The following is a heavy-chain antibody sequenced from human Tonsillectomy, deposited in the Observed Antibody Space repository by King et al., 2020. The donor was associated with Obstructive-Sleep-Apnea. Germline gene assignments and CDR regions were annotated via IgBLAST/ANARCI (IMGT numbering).Heavy chain of an antibody. J-gene: IGHJ6*02. CDR1: GFTFSSYS. Sequence: VQLVESGGGLVQPGGSLRLSCAASGFTFSSYSMNWVRQAPGKGLEWVSYISSSSSTIYYADSVKGRFTISRDNAKNSLYLQMNSLRAEDTAVYYCSRDFMMVGAAFYYYYGMDVWGQGTTVTVSS. V-gene: IGHV3-48*01. CDR3: SRDFMMVGAAFYYYYGMDV. D-gene: IGHD2-15*01. CDR2: ISSSSSTI.